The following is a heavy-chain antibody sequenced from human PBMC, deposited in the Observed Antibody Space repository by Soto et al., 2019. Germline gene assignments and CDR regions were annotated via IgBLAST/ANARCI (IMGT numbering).Heavy chain of an antibody. CDR1: GASIISVNW. Sequence: ASETLSLTCAVSGASIISVNWWSWVRQPPGKGLEWIGEIHHSGSTNYNPSLMSRVTISVDKSKNQFSLKLTSVTAADTAVYYCARGSYYYDSSGYYHYWGQGTLVTVSS. CDR3: ARGSYYYDSSGYYHY. V-gene: IGHV4-4*02. CDR2: IHHSGST. D-gene: IGHD3-22*01. J-gene: IGHJ4*02.